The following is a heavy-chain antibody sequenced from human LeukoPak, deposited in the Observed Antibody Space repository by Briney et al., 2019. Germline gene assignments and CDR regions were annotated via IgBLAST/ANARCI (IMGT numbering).Heavy chain of an antibody. Sequence: GGSLRLSCAASGFTFSSYSMNWVRQAPGKGLEWVSSISSSSSYICYADSVKGRFTISRDNAKNSLYLQMNSLRAEDTAVYYCARVETTVYWFDPWGQGTLVTVSS. CDR2: ISSSSSYI. J-gene: IGHJ5*02. V-gene: IGHV3-21*01. CDR3: ARVETTVYWFDP. CDR1: GFTFSSYS. D-gene: IGHD1-1*01.